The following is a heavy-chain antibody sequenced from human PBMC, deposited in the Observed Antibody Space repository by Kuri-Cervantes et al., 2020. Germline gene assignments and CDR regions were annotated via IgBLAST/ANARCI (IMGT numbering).Heavy chain of an antibody. CDR2: INAGNGNT. Sequence: ASVKVSCKASGYTFTSYAMHWVRQAPGQRLEWMGWINAGNGNTKYSQKFQGRVTITRDTSASTAYMELRSLRSDDTAVYYCAREQQPQWGLCYFDLWGRGTLVTVSS. CDR3: AREQQPQWGLCYFDL. V-gene: IGHV1-3*01. J-gene: IGHJ2*01. CDR1: GYTFTSYA. D-gene: IGHD6-13*01.